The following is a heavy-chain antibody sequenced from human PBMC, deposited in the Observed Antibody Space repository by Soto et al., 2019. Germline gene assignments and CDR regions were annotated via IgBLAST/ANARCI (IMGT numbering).Heavy chain of an antibody. Sequence: PSQSLSLTCVLEGGSSSVFSASWIRQPPEQGLEWVRQSNHRGGSNCNPPFKSRVTIPVGTCKKQCSLRLSSVTAADTAVYYCARTYPTWYYDHSSGYYHDAFDIWGEGTMVT. CDR3: ARTYPTWYYDHSSGYYHDAFDI. V-gene: IGHV4-34*01. J-gene: IGHJ3*02. CDR2: SNHRGGS. D-gene: IGHD3-22*01. CDR1: GGSSSVFS.